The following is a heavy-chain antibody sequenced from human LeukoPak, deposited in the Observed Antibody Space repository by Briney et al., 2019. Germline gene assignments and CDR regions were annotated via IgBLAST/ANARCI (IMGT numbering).Heavy chain of an antibody. D-gene: IGHD3-10*01. CDR2: INVDNGNT. CDR3: AREHYYASGENWFDP. Sequence: GASVKVSCKASGYTFTNYYIHWVRQAPGQRLEWMGDINVDNGNTRYSQKFQDRVTITRDTSASTAYMELSSLRSEDTAVYYCAREHYYASGENWFDPWGQGTLVTVSS. J-gene: IGHJ5*02. V-gene: IGHV1-3*01. CDR1: GYTFTNYY.